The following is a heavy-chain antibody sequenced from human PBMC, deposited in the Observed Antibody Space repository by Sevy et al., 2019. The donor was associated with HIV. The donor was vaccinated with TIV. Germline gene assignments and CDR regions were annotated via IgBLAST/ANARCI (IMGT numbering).Heavy chain of an antibody. Sequence: SETLSLTCAVYGGSFSAYYWNWIRQPPGKGLEWIGEINHSGSTNSNPSLKSRVTMSVDTSKKQFSLKLSSVTAADTAVYYCARVLADDYIWGSHRPKYYFDFWGQGTLVTVSS. D-gene: IGHD3-16*02. J-gene: IGHJ4*02. V-gene: IGHV4-34*01. CDR2: INHSGST. CDR3: ARVLADDYIWGSHRPKYYFDF. CDR1: GGSFSAYY.